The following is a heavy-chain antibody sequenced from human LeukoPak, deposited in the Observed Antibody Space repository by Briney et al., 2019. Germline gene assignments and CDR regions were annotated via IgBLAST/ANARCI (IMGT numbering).Heavy chain of an antibody. CDR1: GFTFSSYA. V-gene: IGHV3-30-3*01. CDR3: ARDLRYGDYYYYYGMDV. J-gene: IGHJ6*02. D-gene: IGHD4-17*01. CDR2: ISYDGSNK. Sequence: PGGSLRLSCAASGFTFSSYAMHWVRQAPGKGLEWVAGISYDGSNKYYADSVKGRFTISRDNSKNTLYLQMNSLRAEDTAVYYCARDLRYGDYYYYYGMDVWGQGTTVTVSS.